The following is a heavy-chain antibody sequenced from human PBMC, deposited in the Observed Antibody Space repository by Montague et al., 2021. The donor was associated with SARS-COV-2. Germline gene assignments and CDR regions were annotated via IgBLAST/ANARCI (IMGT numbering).Heavy chain of an antibody. CDR3: ARGPSDTYYYNGMDV. J-gene: IGHJ6*02. Sequence: PALVKPTQTLTLTCTFSGFSLSTSGVGVGWIRQPPGKALEWLALIYWDDDKRYSPSLKSRLTITKDTSKNQVVLTMTNMDPVDTAAYYCARGPSDTYYYNGMDVWGRGTTVTVSS. CDR1: GFSLSTSGVG. CDR2: IYWDDDK. V-gene: IGHV2-5*02.